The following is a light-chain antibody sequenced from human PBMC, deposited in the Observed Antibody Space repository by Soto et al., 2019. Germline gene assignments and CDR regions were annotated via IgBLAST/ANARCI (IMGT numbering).Light chain of an antibody. V-gene: IGKV3-20*01. Sequence: EIVLTQSPGTLSLSPGERATLSCRASQSVSSSYLAWYQQKPGQAPRLIIYGASSRATGIPDRFSGSGSGTDFTLTISRLEPEDFAVYYCQQNGSSPPYTFGQGTKLEIK. CDR1: QSVSSSY. J-gene: IGKJ2*01. CDR2: GAS. CDR3: QQNGSSPPYT.